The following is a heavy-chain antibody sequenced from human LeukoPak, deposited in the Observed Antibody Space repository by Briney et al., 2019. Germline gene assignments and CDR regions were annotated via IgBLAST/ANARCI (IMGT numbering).Heavy chain of an antibody. CDR3: ARGRGVFRYNWFDP. CDR2: INHSGST. D-gene: IGHD2-8*01. V-gene: IGHV4-34*01. CDR1: GGSFSGYY. Sequence: NPSETLSLTCAVYGGSFSGYYWSWIRQPPGKGLEWIGEINHSGSTNYNPSLKSRVTISVDTSKNQFSLKLSSVTAADTAVYYCARGRGVFRYNWFDPWGQGTLVTVSS. J-gene: IGHJ5*02.